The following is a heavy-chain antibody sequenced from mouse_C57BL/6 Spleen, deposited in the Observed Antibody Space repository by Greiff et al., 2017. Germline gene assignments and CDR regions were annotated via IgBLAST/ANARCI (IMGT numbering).Heavy chain of an antibody. CDR1: GFTFSSYD. CDR3: ARGGLLGGFAY. Sequence: DVMLVESGGGLVKPGGSLKLSCAASGFTFSSYDMSWVRQTPEKRLEWVATISAGGSYTYYPDNVKGRFTISRDNAKNNLYLQMSRLKSEDTAMYYCARGGLLGGFAYWGQGTLVTVSA. V-gene: IGHV5-4*03. CDR2: ISAGGSYT. D-gene: IGHD1-1*01. J-gene: IGHJ3*01.